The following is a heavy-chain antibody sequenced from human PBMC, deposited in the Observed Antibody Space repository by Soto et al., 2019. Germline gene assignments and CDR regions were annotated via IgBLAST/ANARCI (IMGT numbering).Heavy chain of an antibody. CDR2: ISGSGGST. J-gene: IGHJ6*02. CDR3: AKEGDEVYYDSCGYYPPNYYYYYGMDV. Sequence: GGSLRLSCAASGFTFSSYAMSWVRQAPGKGLEWVSAISGSGGSTYYADSVKGRFTISRDNSKNTLYLQMNSLRAEDTAVYYCAKEGDEVYYDSCGYYPPNYYYYYGMDVWGQGTTVTVSS. V-gene: IGHV3-23*01. CDR1: GFTFSSYA. D-gene: IGHD3-22*01.